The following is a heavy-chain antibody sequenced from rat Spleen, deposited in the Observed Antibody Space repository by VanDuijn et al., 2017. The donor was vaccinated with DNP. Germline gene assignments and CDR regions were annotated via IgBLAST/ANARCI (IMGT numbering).Heavy chain of an antibody. CDR3: AVQLGVFDC. CDR1: GSSITSGYR. CDR2: INSAGST. Sequence: EVQFRESGPGLVKPSQSLSLTCSVTGSSITSGYRWNWIRKFPGNNLEWMGYINSAGSTDYNPSLKSRISITRDTSKNQFFLQVSSVSSEDSGTYYCAVQLGVFDCWGQGVMVTVSS. V-gene: IGHV3-3*01. J-gene: IGHJ2*01. D-gene: IGHD5-1*01.